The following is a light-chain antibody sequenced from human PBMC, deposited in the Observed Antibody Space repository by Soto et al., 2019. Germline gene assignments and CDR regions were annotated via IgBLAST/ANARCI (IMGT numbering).Light chain of an antibody. CDR1: QTVRTNY. CDR3: QQYSDSPLT. CDR2: GAS. Sequence: EIVLTQSPGTLSLSPGERATVSCRASQTVRTNYLAWFQHKPGQAPRLLIYGASSRATSIPDRFSGSGSGTDFTLTINRLEPEDFAVYFCQQYSDSPLTFGGGTKVEIK. V-gene: IGKV3-20*01. J-gene: IGKJ4*01.